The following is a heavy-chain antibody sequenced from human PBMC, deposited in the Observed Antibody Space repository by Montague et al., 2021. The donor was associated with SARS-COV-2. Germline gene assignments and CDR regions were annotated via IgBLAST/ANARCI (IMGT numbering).Heavy chain of an antibody. CDR2: FYYCGGT. CDR3: ARLGIGSGFLESAFDI. CDR1: GGSISRYY. J-gene: IGHJ3*02. D-gene: IGHD3-3*01. V-gene: IGHV4-59*08. Sequence: SETLSLTCTVSGGSISRYYCSWSWQPPGKGMGWIGCFYYCGGTNYYHYLTSRVTITVDTPKNQFSLKLNSVTAADTALSYCARLGIGSGFLESAFDIWGQGTMVTVSS.